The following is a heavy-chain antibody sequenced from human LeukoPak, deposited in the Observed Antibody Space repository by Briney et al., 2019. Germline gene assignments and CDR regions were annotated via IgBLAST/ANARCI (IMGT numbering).Heavy chain of an antibody. D-gene: IGHD3-10*01. Sequence: GASVKVSCKASGYTSTSYGISWVRQAPGQGLEWMGWISAYNGNTNYAQKLQGRVTMTTDTSTSTAYMELRSLRSDDTAVYYCARGTQKYYGSGSSFDYWGQGTLVTVSS. J-gene: IGHJ4*02. V-gene: IGHV1-18*01. CDR2: ISAYNGNT. CDR1: GYTSTSYG. CDR3: ARGTQKYYGSGSSFDY.